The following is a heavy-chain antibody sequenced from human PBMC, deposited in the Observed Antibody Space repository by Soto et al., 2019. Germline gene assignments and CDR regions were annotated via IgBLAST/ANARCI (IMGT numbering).Heavy chain of an antibody. CDR3: ARTTRLSGCGGYYGMDV. CDR1: GYNFTNFG. V-gene: IGHV1-18*01. Sequence: ASVKVSCKASGYNFTNFGINWLRKAPGQGLEWVGWISPYSGNTNYAQKFRGRVTMTTDATTAYMELRSLRAEDTAVYYCARTTRLSGCGGYYGMDVWGQETTATVSS. CDR2: ISPYSGNT. D-gene: IGHD6-19*01. J-gene: IGHJ6*02.